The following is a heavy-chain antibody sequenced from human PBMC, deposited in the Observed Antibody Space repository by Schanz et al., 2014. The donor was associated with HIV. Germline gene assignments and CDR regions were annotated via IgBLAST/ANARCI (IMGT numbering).Heavy chain of an antibody. D-gene: IGHD3-22*01. CDR1: GFAFSSSW. V-gene: IGHV3-7*01. J-gene: IGHJ4*02. Sequence: EVQLVESGGGLVQPGKSLRLSCAASGFAFSSSWMHWVRQTPGKGLEWVAHINQDKSDKRYLYSVRGRFTVSRDNTKNTLYLQMNSLRAEDTAVFYCAKDPSDREKAFDYWGQGTLVTVSS. CDR3: AKDPSDREKAFDY. CDR2: INQDKSDK.